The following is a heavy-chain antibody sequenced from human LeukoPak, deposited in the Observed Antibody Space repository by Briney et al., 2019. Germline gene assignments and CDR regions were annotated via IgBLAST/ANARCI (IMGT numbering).Heavy chain of an antibody. D-gene: IGHD3-9*01. CDR2: IHHSGER. CDR1: SSSISSDYY. CDR3: GRDRPTGYYDY. Sequence: SETLSLTCTVSSSSISSDYYWGWIRQPPGKGLEWIASIHHSGERYYNPSLKSRVTISVDTSPNQVSLKLTSVTAADTAVYYCGRDRPTGYYDYWGQGILVTVSS. V-gene: IGHV4-38-2*02. J-gene: IGHJ4*02.